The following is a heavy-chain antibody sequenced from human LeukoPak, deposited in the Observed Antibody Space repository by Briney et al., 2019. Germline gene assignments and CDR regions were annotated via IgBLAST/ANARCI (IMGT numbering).Heavy chain of an antibody. V-gene: IGHV4-59*08. CDR2: IYYSGST. CDR3: ARQSPVGRDDAFDI. Sequence: PSETLSLTCTVSGGSISSYYWSWIRQPPGKGLEWIGYIYYSGSTNYNPSLKSRVTISVDTSKNQFSLKLSSVTAADTAVYYCARQSPVGRDDAFDIWGQGTMVTVSS. D-gene: IGHD3-10*01. J-gene: IGHJ3*02. CDR1: GGSISSYY.